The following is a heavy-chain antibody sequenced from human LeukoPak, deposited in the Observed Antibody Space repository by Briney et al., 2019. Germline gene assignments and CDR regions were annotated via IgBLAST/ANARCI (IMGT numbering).Heavy chain of an antibody. D-gene: IGHD6-25*01. V-gene: IGHV4-59*08. CDR1: GGSISSYY. Sequence: PSETLSLTCTVSGGSISSYYWSWIRQPPGKGLEWIGYIYYSGSTSYNPSLKSRVTISVDTSKNQFSLKLSSVTAADTAVYYCARRGVSSGYYYGMDVWGQGTTVTVSS. CDR3: ARRGVSSGYYYGMDV. CDR2: IYYSGST. J-gene: IGHJ6*02.